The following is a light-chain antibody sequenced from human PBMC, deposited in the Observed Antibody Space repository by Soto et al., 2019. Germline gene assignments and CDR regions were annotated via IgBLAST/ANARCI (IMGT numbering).Light chain of an antibody. CDR1: QSLLHSNGYNY. J-gene: IGKJ1*01. CDR3: MQPLQSWT. V-gene: IGKV2-28*01. CDR2: LGS. Sequence: DIVMTQSPLSLPVTPGEPASISCRSSQSLLHSNGYNYLDWYLQKPGQSPQLLIYLGSNRASGAPDRFSGSGSGTDFTLKISRVEVEDVGVYYCMQPLQSWTFGQGTKVEI.